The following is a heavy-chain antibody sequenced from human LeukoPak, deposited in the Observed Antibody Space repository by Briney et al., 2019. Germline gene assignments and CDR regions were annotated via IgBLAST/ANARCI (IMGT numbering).Heavy chain of an antibody. CDR3: ARIPYYYGMDV. J-gene: IGHJ6*02. CDR2: IYYSGST. CDR1: GGSISRYY. V-gene: IGHV4-59*08. Sequence: SETLSLTCTVSGGSISRYYWSWIRQPPGKGLEWIGYIYYSGSTNYNPSLKSRVTISVDTSKNQFSLKLSSVTAADTAVYYCARIPYYYGMDVWGQGTTVTVSS.